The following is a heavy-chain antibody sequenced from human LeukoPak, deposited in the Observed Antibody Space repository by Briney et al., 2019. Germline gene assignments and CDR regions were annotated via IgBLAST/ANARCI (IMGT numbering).Heavy chain of an antibody. CDR1: GFTFKLYW. CDR3: VRGGPSTWS. D-gene: IGHD2-15*01. J-gene: IGHJ5*02. V-gene: IGHV3-74*01. CDR2: INDDGSDT. Sequence: GGSLRLSCAVSGFTFKLYWMHWVRQAPGKGPVWVSRINDDGSDTTYADSVKGRFTISRDDAKNMLFLQMNSLRAEDTAVYYCVRGGPSTWSWGQGTLVTVSS.